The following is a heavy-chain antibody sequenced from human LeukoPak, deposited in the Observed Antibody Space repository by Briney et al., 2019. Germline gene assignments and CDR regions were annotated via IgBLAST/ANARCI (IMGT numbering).Heavy chain of an antibody. CDR2: IYYSGST. Sequence: SETLSLTCTVSGGSISSYYWSWIRQPPGKGLEWIGYIYYSGSTNYIPSLKSRVTISVDTSKNQFSLKLSSVTAADTVVYYCALNVDTAMVYDYWGQGTLVTVSS. D-gene: IGHD5-18*01. V-gene: IGHV4-59*01. CDR1: GGSISSYY. CDR3: ALNVDTAMVYDY. J-gene: IGHJ4*02.